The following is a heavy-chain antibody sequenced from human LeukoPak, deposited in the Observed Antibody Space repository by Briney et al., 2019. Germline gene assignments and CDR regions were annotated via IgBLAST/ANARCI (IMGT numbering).Heavy chain of an antibody. Sequence: SETLSLTCTVSGGSISSYYWSWIRQPPGKGLEWIGYFYYSGSTNYNPSLKSRVTISGDTSKNQFSLKLSSVTAADTAVYYCARDRGYYDSSGYQRSDAFDIWGQGTMVTVSS. J-gene: IGHJ3*02. D-gene: IGHD3-22*01. CDR3: ARDRGYYDSSGYQRSDAFDI. CDR2: FYYSGST. CDR1: GGSISSYY. V-gene: IGHV4-59*01.